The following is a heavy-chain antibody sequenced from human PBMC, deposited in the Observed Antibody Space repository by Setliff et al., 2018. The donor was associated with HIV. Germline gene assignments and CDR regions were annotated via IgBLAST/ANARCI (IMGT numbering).Heavy chain of an antibody. D-gene: IGHD5-18*01. Sequence: SETLSLTCTVSGGSIGSSDYYWGWIRQPPGKGLEWIGSIFYTGRTTYNPSLRSRVTISLDTSKTQFSLSLTSVTAADTDMYYCAGRGKTENSYVLNWFDPWGQGILVTVSS. CDR2: IFYTGRT. J-gene: IGHJ5*02. CDR1: GGSIGSSDYY. CDR3: AGRGKTENSYVLNWFDP. V-gene: IGHV4-39*07.